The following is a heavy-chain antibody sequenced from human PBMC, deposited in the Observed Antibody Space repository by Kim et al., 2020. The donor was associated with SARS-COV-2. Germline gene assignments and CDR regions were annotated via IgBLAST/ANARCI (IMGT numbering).Heavy chain of an antibody. D-gene: IGHD2-2*02. Sequence: ASVKVSCKTSGYTFSDFGITWVRQVPGQGLEWMGWISTYNGNTNYVQKLQGRLTMAADTSTSTSYMELSSLTSDDTAVYFCARGAISSTGRLDYWGQGTLVTVSS. CDR1: GYTFSDFG. V-gene: IGHV1-18*01. J-gene: IGHJ4*02. CDR3: ARGAISSTGRLDY. CDR2: ISTYNGNT.